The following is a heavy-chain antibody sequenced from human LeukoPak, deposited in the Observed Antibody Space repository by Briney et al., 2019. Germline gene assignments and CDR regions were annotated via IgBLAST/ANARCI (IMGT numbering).Heavy chain of an antibody. Sequence: SSETLSLTCTVSGGSISSGDYYWNWIRQPPGKGLEWVGYIYYSGSTSYNPSLKSRVTISMDTSKNQFSLKLSSVTAADTAVYYCAKLPVGATLFPFDCWGQGTLVTVSS. CDR2: IYYSGST. D-gene: IGHD1-26*01. V-gene: IGHV4-30-4*01. CDR3: AKLPVGATLFPFDC. J-gene: IGHJ4*02. CDR1: GGSISSGDYY.